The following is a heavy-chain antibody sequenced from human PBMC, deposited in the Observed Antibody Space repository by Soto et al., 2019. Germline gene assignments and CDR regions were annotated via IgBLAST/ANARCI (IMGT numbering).Heavy chain of an antibody. V-gene: IGHV3-7*01. CDR2: IKQDGSQK. CDR3: ARIGYSSSCFDY. Sequence: PGGSLRLSCAASGFTFSSYWMSWVRQAPGKGLEWVANIKQDGSQKYYVDSVKGRFTISRDNAKNSVLLQMNSLRAEDTAVYYCARIGYSSSCFDYWGQGIPVTVSS. CDR1: GFTFSSYW. D-gene: IGHD6-6*01. J-gene: IGHJ4*02.